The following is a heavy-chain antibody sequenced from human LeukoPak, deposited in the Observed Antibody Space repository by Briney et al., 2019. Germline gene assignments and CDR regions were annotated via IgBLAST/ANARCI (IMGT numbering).Heavy chain of an antibody. J-gene: IGHJ4*02. V-gene: IGHV3-30*18. CDR2: ISYDGSNK. Sequence: GGSLRLSCAASGFTFSSYGMHWVRQAPGKGLEWVAVISYDGSNKYYADSVKGRFTISRDNSKNTLYPQMNSLRAEDTAVYYCAKDLGSGYYPDYWGQGTLVTVSS. D-gene: IGHD3-22*01. CDR1: GFTFSSYG. CDR3: AKDLGSGYYPDY.